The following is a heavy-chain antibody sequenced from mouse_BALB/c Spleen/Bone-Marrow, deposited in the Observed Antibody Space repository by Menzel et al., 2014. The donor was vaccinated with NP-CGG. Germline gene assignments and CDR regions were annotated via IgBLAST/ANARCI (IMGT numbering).Heavy chain of an antibody. CDR2: IYPGNSDT. Sequence: EVKLVESGTVLARPGASVKMSCKASGYSFTSYWMHWVKERPGQGLEWIGVIYPGNSDTSYNQEFKGKAKLIAVISASTAYMEHESLTNEDSAVYYCARGLRWCFDVWGAGTTVTVSS. D-gene: IGHD1-1*01. CDR3: ARGLRWCFDV. J-gene: IGHJ1*01. V-gene: IGHV1-5*01. CDR1: GYSFTSYW.